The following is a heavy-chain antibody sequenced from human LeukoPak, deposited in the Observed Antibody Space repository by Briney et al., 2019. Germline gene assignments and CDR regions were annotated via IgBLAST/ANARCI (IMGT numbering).Heavy chain of an antibody. Sequence: ASETLSLTCAVSGYSISSGYYWGWIRQPPGKGLEWIGSIYHSGSTYYNPSLKSRVTISVDTSKNQFSLKLSSVTAADTAVYYCARLSRDGYNKRDFDLWGRGTLVTVPS. V-gene: IGHV4-38-2*01. J-gene: IGHJ2*01. D-gene: IGHD5-24*01. CDR1: GYSISSGYY. CDR2: IYHSGST. CDR3: ARLSRDGYNKRDFDL.